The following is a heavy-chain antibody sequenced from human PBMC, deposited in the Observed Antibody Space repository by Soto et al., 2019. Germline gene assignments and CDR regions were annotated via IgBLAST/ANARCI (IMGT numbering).Heavy chain of an antibody. CDR2: IWHDGSNK. CDR1: GHTANAYA. Sequence: PAGSQNLSCSASGHTANAYARSCVRLAPGKGLEWVAVIWHDGSNKYYPESVKGRFTISRDNSKKSLYLQMNSLRVEDTAVYYCARDSPRQLTIDCWGRGTLVTVSS. V-gene: IGHV3-33*08. J-gene: IGHJ4*02. D-gene: IGHD5-18*01. CDR3: ARDSPRQLTIDC.